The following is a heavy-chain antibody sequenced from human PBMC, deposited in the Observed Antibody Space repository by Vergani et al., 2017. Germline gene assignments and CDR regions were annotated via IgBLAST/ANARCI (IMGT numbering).Heavy chain of an antibody. CDR3: ALSKRTVDTAMPTWDWVVP. CDR1: GFSLSTSGMC. CDR2: IDWDDDL. J-gene: IGHJ5*02. V-gene: IGHV2-70*01. D-gene: IGHD5-18*01. Sequence: QVTLRESGPTLVKPTQTPTLTCPFSGFSLSTSGMCVSWIRQPPGTALEWIALIDWDDDLYYSTSLKTRRTITQDTSKNQVVLTMTNMDTVDTATFYCALSKRTVDTAMPTWDWVVPWSQGTLITVSS.